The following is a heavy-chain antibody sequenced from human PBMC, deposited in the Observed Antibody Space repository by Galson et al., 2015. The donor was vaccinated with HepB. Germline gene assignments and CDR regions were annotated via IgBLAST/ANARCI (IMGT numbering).Heavy chain of an antibody. CDR3: AKDLSVRRGWFDY. CDR2: IYSGGST. J-gene: IGHJ4*02. CDR1: GFTVSSNY. Sequence: SLRLSCAASGFTVSSNYMSWVRQAPGKGLEWVSVIYSGGSTYYAGSVKGRFTISRDNSKNTLYLQMNSLRAEDTAVYYCAKDLSVRRGWFDYWGQGTLVTVSS. V-gene: IGHV3-53*01. D-gene: IGHD6-19*01.